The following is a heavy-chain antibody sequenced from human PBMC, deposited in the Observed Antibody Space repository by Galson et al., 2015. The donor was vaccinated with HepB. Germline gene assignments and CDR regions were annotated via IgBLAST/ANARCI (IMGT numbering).Heavy chain of an antibody. Sequence: SLRLSCAASGFNFSGSAIHWVRQASGKGLEWVGRIRSKGNNYATAYAASVKGRFTFSRDDSTNTAYVQMSSLKIEDTAVYYCSLFLVWGQGTLVTVSS. V-gene: IGHV3-73*01. CDR3: SLFLV. J-gene: IGHJ4*02. CDR1: GFNFSGSA. CDR2: IRSKGNNYAT. D-gene: IGHD2-8*02.